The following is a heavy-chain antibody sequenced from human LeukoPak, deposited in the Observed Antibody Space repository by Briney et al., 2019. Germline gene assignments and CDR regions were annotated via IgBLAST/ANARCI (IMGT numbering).Heavy chain of an antibody. CDR3: ARAGVDTAMAYYFDN. J-gene: IGHJ4*02. D-gene: IGHD5-18*01. Sequence: GGSLRLSCAASGFTFDDYGMSWVRQAPGKGLEWVSGINWNGGSTGYADSVKGRFTISRDNAKNSLYLQMNSLRAEDTALYYCARAGVDTAMAYYFDNWGQGTLVTVSS. V-gene: IGHV3-20*04. CDR2: INWNGGST. CDR1: GFTFDDYG.